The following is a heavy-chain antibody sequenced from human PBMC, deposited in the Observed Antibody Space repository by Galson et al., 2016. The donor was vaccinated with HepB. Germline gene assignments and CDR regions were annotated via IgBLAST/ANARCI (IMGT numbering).Heavy chain of an antibody. V-gene: IGHV4-39*07. Sequence: WAWIRQPPGKELEWIGSIYYSGSTYYNPSLKRRVTISVDTSKNQFSLKLSSVTAADTAVYYCARDVGYDSSGFHHYFDYWGQGTLVTVSS. CDR3: ARDVGYDSSGFHHYFDY. D-gene: IGHD3-22*01. CDR2: IYYSGST. J-gene: IGHJ4*02.